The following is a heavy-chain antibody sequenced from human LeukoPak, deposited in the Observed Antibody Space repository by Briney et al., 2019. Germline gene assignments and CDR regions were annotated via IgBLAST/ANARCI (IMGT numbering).Heavy chain of an antibody. CDR3: ARDCSDGSCYPDY. Sequence: GGSLRLSCAASGFTFSNYWMSWVRQAPGKGLEWVANIKQDGSEKYYVDSVKGRFTISRDNAKNTLYLQMNSLRAEDTAVYYCARDCSDGSCYPDYWGQGTLVTVSS. V-gene: IGHV3-7*01. J-gene: IGHJ4*02. CDR2: IKQDGSEK. D-gene: IGHD2-15*01. CDR1: GFTFSNYW.